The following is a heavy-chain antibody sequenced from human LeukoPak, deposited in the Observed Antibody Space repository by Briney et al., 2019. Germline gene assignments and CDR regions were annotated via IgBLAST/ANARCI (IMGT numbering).Heavy chain of an antibody. Sequence: PGGSLRLSYAASGFTVSSNYMSWVRQAPGKGLEWVSVIYSGGSTYYADSVKGRFTISRDNSKNTLYLQMNSLRAEDTAVYYCARDQVIESVYSSHHYFDYWGQGTLVTVSS. CDR3: ARDQVIESVYSSHHYFDY. J-gene: IGHJ4*02. D-gene: IGHD4-11*01. V-gene: IGHV3-53*01. CDR2: IYSGGST. CDR1: GFTVSSNY.